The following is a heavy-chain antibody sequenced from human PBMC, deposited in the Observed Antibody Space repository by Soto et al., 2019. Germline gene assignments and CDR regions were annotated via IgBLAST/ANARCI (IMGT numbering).Heavy chain of an antibody. CDR3: ARCYYDIFYLPVTQYYYYGMDV. V-gene: IGHV1-69*01. CDR2: IIPIFGTA. CDR1: GGTFSSYA. D-gene: IGHD3-9*01. Sequence: QVQLVQSGAEVKKPGSSVKVSCKACGGTFSSYAISWVRQAPGQGLERMGGIIPIFGTANYAQKFQGRVTITADESTSTAYMELSSLRSEDTSVYYCARCYYDIFYLPVTQYYYYGMDVWGQGTTVTVSS. J-gene: IGHJ6*02.